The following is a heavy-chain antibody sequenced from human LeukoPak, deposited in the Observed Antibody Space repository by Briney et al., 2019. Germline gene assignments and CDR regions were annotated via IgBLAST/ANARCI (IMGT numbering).Heavy chain of an antibody. Sequence: PGGSPRLSCAASGFSFSSYEMNWVRQAPGKGLEWVSYISSSGSAINYVDSVKGRFTISRDNAKNPVYLQMNSLRAEDTAFYYCAAYYYDYSPKAVWGQGTLVTVSS. D-gene: IGHD3-22*01. CDR3: AAYYYDYSPKAV. CDR2: ISSSGSAI. V-gene: IGHV3-48*03. J-gene: IGHJ3*01. CDR1: GFSFSSYE.